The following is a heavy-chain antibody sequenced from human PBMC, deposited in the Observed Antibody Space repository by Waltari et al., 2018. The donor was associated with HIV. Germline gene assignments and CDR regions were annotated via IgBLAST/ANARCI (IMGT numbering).Heavy chain of an antibody. D-gene: IGHD3-22*01. J-gene: IGHJ3*02. CDR3: ARDQTMTRAFDI. CDR2: ISYDGSNK. CDR1: GSTFSRYD. V-gene: IGHV3-30*01. Sequence: QVPLVESGGGVVQLGRYLRPSCAASGSTFSRYDMHWARQAPGKGLEWVAVISYDGSNKYYADSVKGRFTISRDNSKNTLYLQMNSLRAEDTAVYYCARDQTMTRAFDIWGQGTMVTVSS.